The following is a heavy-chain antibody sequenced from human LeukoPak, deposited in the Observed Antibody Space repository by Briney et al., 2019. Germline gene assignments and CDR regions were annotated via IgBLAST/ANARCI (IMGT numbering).Heavy chain of an antibody. CDR1: GGSISSYY. Sequence: SETLSLTCTVSGGSISSYYWSWIRQPAGKGLEWIGRIYTSGSTNYNPSLKSRVTVSIDKSKNHFSLNLSSVTAADTAVYYCARHNTIFGVLVPLDYWGQGTLVTVSS. D-gene: IGHD3-3*01. CDR3: ARHNTIFGVLVPLDY. CDR2: IYTSGST. J-gene: IGHJ4*02. V-gene: IGHV4-4*07.